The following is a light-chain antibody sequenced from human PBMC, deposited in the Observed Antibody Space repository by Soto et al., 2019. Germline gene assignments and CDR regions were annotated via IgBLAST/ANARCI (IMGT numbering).Light chain of an antibody. J-gene: IGKJ1*01. Sequence: EIVMTQSPATLSVSPGERATLSCRASQSVSIDLAWYQQTPGQAPRLLIYDASTRATGIPARFSGSGSGTDFTLTISRLEPEDFAVYYCQQYGSSPPWTFGQGTKVDIK. V-gene: IGKV3-15*01. CDR2: DAS. CDR1: QSVSID. CDR3: QQYGSSPPWT.